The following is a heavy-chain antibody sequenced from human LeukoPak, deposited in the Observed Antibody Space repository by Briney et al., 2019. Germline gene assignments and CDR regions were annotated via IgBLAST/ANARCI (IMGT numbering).Heavy chain of an antibody. J-gene: IGHJ4*02. CDR2: IKQDGSEK. D-gene: IGHD3-22*01. CDR3: ARDAAGADSSGFLPPADSFDY. CDR1: GFTFSSYW. V-gene: IGHV3-7*03. Sequence: GGSLRLSCAASGFTFSSYWMSWVRQAPGKGLEWVANIKQDGSEKYYVDSVKGRFTISRDNAKNSLYLQMNSLRAEDTAVYYCARDAAGADSSGFLPPADSFDYWGQGTLVTVSS.